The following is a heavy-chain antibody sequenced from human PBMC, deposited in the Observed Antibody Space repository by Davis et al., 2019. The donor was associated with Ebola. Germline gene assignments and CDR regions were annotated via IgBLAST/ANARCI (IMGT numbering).Heavy chain of an antibody. Sequence: ASVKVSCKTSGYTFTNYGITWVRQAPGQGLEWMGWISAYNGNTNYAQKLQGRVTLTRDTSTSTVYMELSSLRSEDTAVYYCARGEFLFGELLLYYGMDVWGKGTTVTVSS. CDR2: ISAYNGNT. CDR3: ARGEFLFGELLLYYGMDV. D-gene: IGHD3-10*02. J-gene: IGHJ6*04. CDR1: GYTFTNYG. V-gene: IGHV1-18*04.